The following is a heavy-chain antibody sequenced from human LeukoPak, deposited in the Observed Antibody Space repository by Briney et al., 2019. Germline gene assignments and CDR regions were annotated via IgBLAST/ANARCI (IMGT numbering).Heavy chain of an antibody. J-gene: IGHJ5*02. Sequence: PGGSLRLSCAASGFTFDDYAMPWVRQAPGKGLEWVSGISWNSGSIGYADSVKGRFTISRDNAKNSLYLQMNSLRAEDTALYYCAKDKGLEPAGWFDPWGQGTLVTVSS. CDR3: AKDKGLEPAGWFDP. CDR2: ISWNSGSI. V-gene: IGHV3-9*01. CDR1: GFTFDDYA. D-gene: IGHD1-1*01.